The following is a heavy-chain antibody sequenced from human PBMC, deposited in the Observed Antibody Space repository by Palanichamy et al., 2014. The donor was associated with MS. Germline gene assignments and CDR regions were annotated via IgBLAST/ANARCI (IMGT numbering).Heavy chain of an antibody. CDR1: GFTVSSSY. V-gene: IGHV3-53*01. J-gene: IGHJ4*02. CDR2: IYSGGGT. CDR3: ARGGSGSGWYWDY. Sequence: EVQLVESGGNLIQPGGSLRLSCAASGFTVSSSYMSWVRQAPGKGLEWVSVIYSGGGTYYADSVKGRFTISRDNSKNTVYLQMNSLRAEDTAVYYCARGGSGSGWYWDYWGQGTLVTVCS. D-gene: IGHD6-19*01.